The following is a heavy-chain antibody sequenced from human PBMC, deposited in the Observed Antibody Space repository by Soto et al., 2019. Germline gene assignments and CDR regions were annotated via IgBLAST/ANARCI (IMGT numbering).Heavy chain of an antibody. J-gene: IGHJ3*01. V-gene: IGHV1-46*03. CDR3: AREDAYCGGDCYSALDF. D-gene: IGHD2-21*01. CDR2: INPSGGST. CDR1: GYTLTISD. Sequence: APAKISRKSSGYTLTISDVPGARKYPGQGLEWMGIINPSGGSTSYAQKFQGRVTMTRDTSTSTVYMELSSLRSEDTAVYSCAREDAYCGGDCYSALDFGCQGTMVTVSS.